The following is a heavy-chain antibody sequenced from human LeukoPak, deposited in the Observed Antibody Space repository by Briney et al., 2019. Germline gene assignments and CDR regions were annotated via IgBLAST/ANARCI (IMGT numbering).Heavy chain of an antibody. CDR3: AKAWAAAGTFAS. Sequence: GGSLRLSCAASGFSFSSYAMTWVRQAPGKGLEWVSTMSASGDSTNYADSVKGRFTISRDNSKHTLYLQMNSLRAEDSAVYYCAKAWAAAGTFASWGQGTLVTVSS. V-gene: IGHV3-23*01. CDR2: MSASGDST. CDR1: GFSFSSYA. J-gene: IGHJ4*02. D-gene: IGHD6-13*01.